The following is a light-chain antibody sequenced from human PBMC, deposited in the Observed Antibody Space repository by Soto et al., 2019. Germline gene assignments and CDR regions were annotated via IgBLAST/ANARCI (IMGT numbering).Light chain of an antibody. V-gene: IGKV2D-29*01. CDR2: EVS. CDR3: MQTIQLPIT. J-gene: IGKJ4*01. Sequence: DIVMLQTPLSLSVTPGQPASISCKSSQSLRHSDGKTYLSWFLQKPGQPPRLLIYEVSNRFSGVPDRFGGSGSGSDSTLKISRVETEDVGVYYCMQTIQLPITFGGGTKVDIK. CDR1: QSLRHSDGKTY.